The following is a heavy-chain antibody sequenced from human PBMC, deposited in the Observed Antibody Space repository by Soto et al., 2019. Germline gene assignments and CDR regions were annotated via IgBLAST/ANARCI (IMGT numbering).Heavy chain of an antibody. CDR3: AKHYDYVWGSYLDVNWFDP. J-gene: IGHJ5*02. CDR2: ISSSGSST. D-gene: IGHD3-16*02. V-gene: IGHV3-23*01. CDR1: GLIFSNYA. Sequence: GGSLRLSCAASGLIFSNYAMSWVRQAPGKGLEWVSAISSSGSSTYYVDSVKGRFTISRDNSKNTLYLQMNSLRAEDTAVYYCAKHYDYVWGSYLDVNWFDPWGQGTLVTVSS.